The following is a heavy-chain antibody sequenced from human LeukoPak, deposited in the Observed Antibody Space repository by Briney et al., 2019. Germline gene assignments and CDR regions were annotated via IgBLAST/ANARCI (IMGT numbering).Heavy chain of an antibody. CDR1: GFTVGSNY. CDR3: ARDPGYYGSGIQSDY. D-gene: IGHD3-10*01. CDR2: IYSGGST. V-gene: IGHV3-53*01. Sequence: PGGSLRLSCAASGFTVGSNYMSWVRQAPGKGLEWVSVIYSGGSTYYADSVKGRFTISRDNSKNTLYLQMNSLRAEDTAVYYCARDPGYYGSGIQSDYWGQGTLVTVSS. J-gene: IGHJ4*02.